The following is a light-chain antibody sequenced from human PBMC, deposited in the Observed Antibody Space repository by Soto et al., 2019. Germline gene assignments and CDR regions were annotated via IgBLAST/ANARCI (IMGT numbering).Light chain of an antibody. CDR2: GAS. CDR3: QQYDNWPPYT. CDR1: QSVSSN. Sequence: EIVMTQSPATLSVSPGERATLSCRASQSVSSNLAWYQQKPGQGPRLLIYGASTRATGIPARFSGSGSGTEFTLTISSLQSEDFAVYYCQQYDNWPPYTFGQGTKLEI. V-gene: IGKV3-15*01. J-gene: IGKJ2*01.